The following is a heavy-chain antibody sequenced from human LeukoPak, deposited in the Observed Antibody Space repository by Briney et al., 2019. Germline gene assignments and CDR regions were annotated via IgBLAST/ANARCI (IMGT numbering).Heavy chain of an antibody. Sequence: AGGSLRLSCAASGFTFSGSAMHWVRQASGKGLEWVGRIRSKANSYATAYAASVKGRFTISRDDSKNTAYLQMNSLKTEDTAVYYCTRHAGEMATVWGRGTLVTVSS. V-gene: IGHV3-73*01. CDR1: GFTFSGSA. D-gene: IGHD5-24*01. J-gene: IGHJ4*02. CDR2: IRSKANSYAT. CDR3: TRHAGEMATV.